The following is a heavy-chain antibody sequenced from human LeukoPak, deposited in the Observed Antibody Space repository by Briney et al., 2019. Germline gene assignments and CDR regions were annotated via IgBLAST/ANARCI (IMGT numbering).Heavy chain of an antibody. V-gene: IGHV3-33*01. CDR2: IWYDGSNK. D-gene: IGHD3-9*01. Sequence: GRSLRLSCAASGFTLSSYGMHWVRQAPGKGLEWVAVIWYDGSNKYYADSVKGRFTISRDNSKNTLYLQMNSLRAEDTAVYYCARDYDILTGYSNTFDYWGQGTLVTVSS. J-gene: IGHJ4*02. CDR3: ARDYDILTGYSNTFDY. CDR1: GFTLSSYG.